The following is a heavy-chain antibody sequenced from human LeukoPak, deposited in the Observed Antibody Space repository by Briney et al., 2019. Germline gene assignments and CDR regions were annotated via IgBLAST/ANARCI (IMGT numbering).Heavy chain of an antibody. D-gene: IGHD5-18*01. Sequence: PSETLSLTCTVSGGSISSGSYYWRWIRQPAGKGLEWIGRIYTSGSTNYNPSLKSRVTISVDTSKNQFSLKLSSVTAADTAVYYCARDRGYSYGIDYWGQGTPVTVSS. V-gene: IGHV4-61*02. CDR3: ARDRGYSYGIDY. CDR2: IYTSGST. CDR1: GGSISSGSYY. J-gene: IGHJ4*02.